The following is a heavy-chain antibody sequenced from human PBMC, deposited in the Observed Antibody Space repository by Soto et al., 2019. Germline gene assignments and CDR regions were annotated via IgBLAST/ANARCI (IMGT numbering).Heavy chain of an antibody. Sequence: EVQLLESGGGLVQPGGSLRLSCAASGFTCSSYAMSWVRQAPGKGLEWVSAISGSGGSTYYADSVKGRFTISRDNSKNTLYLQMNSLRAEDTAVYYCAKASGWFGEFDYWGQGTLVTVSS. J-gene: IGHJ4*02. D-gene: IGHD3-10*01. CDR3: AKASGWFGEFDY. CDR2: ISGSGGST. V-gene: IGHV3-23*01. CDR1: GFTCSSYA.